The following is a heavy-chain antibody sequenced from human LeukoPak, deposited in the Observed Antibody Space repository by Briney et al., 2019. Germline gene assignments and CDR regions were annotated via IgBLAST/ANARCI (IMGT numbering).Heavy chain of an antibody. D-gene: IGHD5-24*01. J-gene: IGHJ5*02. CDR3: ARGLEMATMSWLDP. Sequence: SETLSLTCAVYGESFSGYYWSWIRQPPGKGLEWIGEINHSGSTNYNPSLKSRVTISVDTSKNQFSLKLSSVTAADTAVYYCARGLEMATMSWLDPWGQGTLVTVSS. CDR1: GESFSGYY. CDR2: INHSGST. V-gene: IGHV4-34*01.